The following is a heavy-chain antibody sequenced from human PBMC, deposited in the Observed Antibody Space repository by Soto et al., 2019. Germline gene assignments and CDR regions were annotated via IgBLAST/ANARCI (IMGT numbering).Heavy chain of an antibody. CDR3: ARGVYSSSWTYFDY. D-gene: IGHD6-13*01. CDR2: IYSGGST. J-gene: IGHJ4*02. V-gene: IGHV3-66*01. CDR1: GFTVSSNY. Sequence: PGGSLRLSCAASGFTVSSNYMSWVRQAPGKGLEWVSVIYSGGSTYYADSVKGRFTISRDNSKNTLYLQMNSLRAEDTAVYYCARGVYSSSWTYFDYWGQGTLVTVSS.